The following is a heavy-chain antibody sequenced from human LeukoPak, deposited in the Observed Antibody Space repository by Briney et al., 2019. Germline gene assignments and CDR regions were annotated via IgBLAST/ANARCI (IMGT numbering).Heavy chain of an antibody. V-gene: IGHV1-2*02. CDR1: GYTFTGYY. J-gene: IGHJ4*02. CDR2: INPNSGGT. CDR3: ARWGYSGYVLFDY. D-gene: IGHD5-12*01. Sequence: ASVKVSCKASGYTFTGYYMHWVRQAPGQGLEWMGWINPNSGGTNYAQRFQGRVTMTRDTSISTAYMELSRLRSDDTAVYYCARWGYSGYVLFDYWGQGTLGTVSS.